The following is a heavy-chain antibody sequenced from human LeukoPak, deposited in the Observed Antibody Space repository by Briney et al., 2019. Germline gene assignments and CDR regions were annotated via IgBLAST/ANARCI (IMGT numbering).Heavy chain of an antibody. CDR3: ARDHTGGYSSSWLSLYYYYGMDV. CDR2: ISSSSSYI. Sequence: PGGSLRLSCAASGFTFSSYSMNWVRQAPGKGLEWVSSISSSSSYIYYADSVKGQFTIPRDNAKNSLYLQMNSLRAEDTAVYYCARDHTGGYSSSWLSLYYYYGMDVWGQGTTVTVSS. V-gene: IGHV3-21*01. CDR1: GFTFSSYS. D-gene: IGHD6-13*01. J-gene: IGHJ6*02.